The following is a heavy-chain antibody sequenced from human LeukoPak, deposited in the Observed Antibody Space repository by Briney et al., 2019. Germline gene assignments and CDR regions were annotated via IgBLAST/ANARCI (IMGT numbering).Heavy chain of an antibody. V-gene: IGHV1-18*01. CDR3: ARDGGYVYYDFWSGPRLNDAFDI. D-gene: IGHD3-3*01. CDR1: GYTFTSYG. CDR2: ISAYNGNI. Sequence: ASVKVSCKASGYTFTSYGISWVRQAPGQGLEWMGWISAYNGNINYAQKLQGRVTMTTDTSTSTAYMELRSLRSDDTAVYYCARDGGYVYYDFWSGPRLNDAFDIWGQGTMVTVSS. J-gene: IGHJ3*02.